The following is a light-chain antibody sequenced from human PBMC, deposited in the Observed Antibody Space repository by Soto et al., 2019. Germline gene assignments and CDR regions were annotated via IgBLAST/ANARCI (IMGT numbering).Light chain of an antibody. CDR3: QQSYSLVT. CDR2: DAY. J-gene: IGKJ1*01. CDR1: QSIRSW. V-gene: IGKV1-5*01. Sequence: DIQMSQAPSTLSASVGERVTITCRASQSIRSWLAWYQQKPGKAPKLLIYDAYSLESGVPSRFSGRRSGTEFTLTIAGLQPEDFATYYCQQSYSLVTFGQGTNVDIK.